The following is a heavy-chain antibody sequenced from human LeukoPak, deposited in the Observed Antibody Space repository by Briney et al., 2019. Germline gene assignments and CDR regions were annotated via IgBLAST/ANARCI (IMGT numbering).Heavy chain of an antibody. V-gene: IGHV3-13*01. J-gene: IGHJ4*02. D-gene: IGHD3-9*01. CDR3: ARVSYDILTGQYAFDY. CDR1: GFTFSSYD. CDR2: IGTAGDT. Sequence: GGSLRLSCAASGFTFSSYDMHWVRQATGKGLEWVSAIGTAGDTYYPGSVKGRFTISREKAKNSLYLQMNSLRAGDTAVYYCARVSYDILTGQYAFDYWGQGTLVTVSS.